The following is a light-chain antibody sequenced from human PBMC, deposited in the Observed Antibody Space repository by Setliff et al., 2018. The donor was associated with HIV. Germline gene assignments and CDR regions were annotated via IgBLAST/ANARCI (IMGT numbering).Light chain of an antibody. CDR3: SSYAITNTLP. CDR2: EVR. CDR1: SSDVGGYNY. V-gene: IGLV2-14*01. Sequence: QSALTQPASVSGSPGQSITISCTGTSSDVGGYNYVSWYQQHPGKAPKLIIYEVRNRPSGVSNRFSGSKSGNTASLTISRLQAEDEADYYCSSYAITNTLPFGTGTKGTVL. J-gene: IGLJ1*01.